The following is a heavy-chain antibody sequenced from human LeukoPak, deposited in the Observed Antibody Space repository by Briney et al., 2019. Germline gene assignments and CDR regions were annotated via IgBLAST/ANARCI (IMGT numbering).Heavy chain of an antibody. Sequence: GGSLRLSCAASGFTFSSYSMNWVRQAPGKGLEWVSYISSSSSTIYYADSVKGRFTISGDNAKNSLYLQMNSLRAEDTAVYYCARSGYSSSWYGGYYYYGMDVWGQGTTVTVSS. CDR2: ISSSSSTI. V-gene: IGHV3-48*01. CDR1: GFTFSSYS. D-gene: IGHD6-13*01. J-gene: IGHJ6*02. CDR3: ARSGYSSSWYGGYYYYGMDV.